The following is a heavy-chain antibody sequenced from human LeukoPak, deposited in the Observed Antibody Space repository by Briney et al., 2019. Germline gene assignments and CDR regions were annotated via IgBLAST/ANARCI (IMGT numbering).Heavy chain of an antibody. CDR2: ISYDGSNK. Sequence: LSLTCTVSGGSISSGGYYWSWIRQHPGKGLEWVAVISYDGSNKYYADSVKGRFTISRDNSKNTLYLQMNSLRAEDTAVYYCAKDGLTRGLLWFGELSGFDYWGQGTLVTVSS. CDR3: AKDGLTRGLLWFGELSGFDY. D-gene: IGHD3-10*01. V-gene: IGHV3-30*18. J-gene: IGHJ4*02. CDR1: GGSISSGG.